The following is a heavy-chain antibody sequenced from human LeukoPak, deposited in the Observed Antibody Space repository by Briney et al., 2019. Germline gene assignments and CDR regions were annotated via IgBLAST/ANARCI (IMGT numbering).Heavy chain of an antibody. CDR3: AKRGVVIRVILVGFPKEAYYFDS. D-gene: IGHD3-22*01. CDR2: MSDSGCSK. CDR1: GNTLSNYG. Sequence: GGSLRLSCVVSGNTLSNYGMSWVRQARAKGLEWVGGMSDSGCSKNYADSVRARLAIPRDNPRNALSLQMNSLRAEDTAVYFCAKRGVVIRVILVGFPKEAYYFDSWGQGDLVTVSS. J-gene: IGHJ4*02. V-gene: IGHV3-23*01.